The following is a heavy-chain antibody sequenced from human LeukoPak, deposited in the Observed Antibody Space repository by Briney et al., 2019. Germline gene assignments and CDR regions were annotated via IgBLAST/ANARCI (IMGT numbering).Heavy chain of an antibody. D-gene: IGHD3-10*01. CDR1: GGSISSYY. CDR2: SDTYGST. Sequence: PSETLSLTCTVSGGSISSYYWSWIRQPAGKGLEWIGRSDTYGSTKYNPSLKSRVTISVDTSKNHFSLRLSSVTAADTAVYYCAREFWNYRSGNLQAFHIWGQGTMVTVSS. V-gene: IGHV4-4*07. J-gene: IGHJ3*02. CDR3: AREFWNYRSGNLQAFHI.